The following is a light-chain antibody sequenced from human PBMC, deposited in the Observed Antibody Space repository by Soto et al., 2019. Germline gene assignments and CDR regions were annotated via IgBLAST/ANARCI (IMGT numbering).Light chain of an antibody. J-gene: IGLJ1*01. CDR1: SSNIGRNT. CDR2: TND. V-gene: IGLV1-44*01. Sequence: QSVLTQPPSASGTPGQRVIISCSGGSSNIGRNTVNWYQHLPGTAPRLLIYTNDQRPSGVPDRFSGSKSGTSASLAISGLHSEDEADYYCAAWADTSSFVFGTGPKVTVL. CDR3: AAWADTSSFV.